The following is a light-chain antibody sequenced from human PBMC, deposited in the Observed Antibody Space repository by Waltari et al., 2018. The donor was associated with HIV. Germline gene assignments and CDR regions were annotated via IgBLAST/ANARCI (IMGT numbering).Light chain of an antibody. CDR3: CSYAGSSTLV. Sequence: QSALTQPASVSGSPGQSITISCTGTNSYNHASWYHHHPGKAPKLLIYDVSERPSGVSNRFSGSKSGNTASLTISGLQAEDEADYYCCSYAGSSTLVFGGGTKLTVL. CDR1: NSYNH. V-gene: IGLV2-23*02. J-gene: IGLJ2*01. CDR2: DVS.